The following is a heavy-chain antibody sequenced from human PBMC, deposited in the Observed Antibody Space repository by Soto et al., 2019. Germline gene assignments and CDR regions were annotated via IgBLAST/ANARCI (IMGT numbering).Heavy chain of an antibody. CDR1: GYTFTRYD. J-gene: IGHJ6*03. V-gene: IGHV1-8*01. CDR3: ERGQYLYVDYSGSDPYYYYMDV. CDR2: MNPNSGKT. D-gene: IGHD5-12*01. Sequence: ASVKVSCKASGYTFTRYDMNGVRQATGQGLEGMGWMNPNSGKTGYAQKFQGRVTMTRNTSISTAYMAMTSLRSEDKAVYYCERGQYLYVDYSGSDPYYYYMDVWGKGTTVTVSS.